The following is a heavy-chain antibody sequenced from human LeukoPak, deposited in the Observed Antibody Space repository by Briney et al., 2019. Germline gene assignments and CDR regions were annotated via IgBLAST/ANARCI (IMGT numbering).Heavy chain of an antibody. CDR2: IIPIFGTA. CDR1: GGTFSSYA. Sequence: SVKVSCKASGGTFSSYALSWVRQAPGQGLEWMGGIIPIFGTANYAQKFQGRVTITADESTSTAYMELSSLRSEDTAVYYCAAVVPAVMGYFDYWGQGTLVTVSS. D-gene: IGHD2-2*01. J-gene: IGHJ4*02. CDR3: AAVVPAVMGYFDY. V-gene: IGHV1-69*13.